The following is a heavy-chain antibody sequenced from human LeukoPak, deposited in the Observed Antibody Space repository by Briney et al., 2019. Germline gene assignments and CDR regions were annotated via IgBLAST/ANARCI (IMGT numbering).Heavy chain of an antibody. D-gene: IGHD3-3*01. CDR2: IRYDGSNK. J-gene: IGHJ4*02. CDR1: GFTFSSYG. Sequence: PGGSLRLSCAASGFTFSSYGMHWVRQAPGKGLEWVAFIRYDGSNKYYADSVKGRFTISRDNSKNTLYLQMNSLRAEDTAVYYCAKDSDDFWSGPGYWGQGTLVTVSS. CDR3: AKDSDDFWSGPGY. V-gene: IGHV3-30*02.